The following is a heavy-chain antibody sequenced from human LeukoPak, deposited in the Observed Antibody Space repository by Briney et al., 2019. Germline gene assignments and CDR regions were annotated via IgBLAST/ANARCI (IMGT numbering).Heavy chain of an antibody. D-gene: IGHD6-19*01. CDR1: GGSISSYY. CDR2: IHYSGTT. J-gene: IGHJ4*02. CDR3: ARRFDTSGWVDY. Sequence: PSETLSLTCTVSGGSISSYYWSWIRQPPGKGGEWIGNIHYSGTTNYNPSLKSRVTISIDTSKNQFSLKLSSVTAADTAVYYCARRFDTSGWVDYWGQGTLVTVSS. V-gene: IGHV4-59*08.